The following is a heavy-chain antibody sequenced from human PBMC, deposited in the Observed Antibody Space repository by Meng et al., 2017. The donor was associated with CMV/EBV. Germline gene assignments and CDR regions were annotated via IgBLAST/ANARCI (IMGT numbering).Heavy chain of an antibody. Sequence: GESLKISCKGSGYTFTTYWIGWVRQMPGKGLEWMGIIYAGDSDTKYSPSFQGQVTISADKSIGTAYLQWNSLKASDTAMYYCARWSFEVNTAPFDHWGQGTLVTVSS. D-gene: IGHD5-18*01. CDR3: ARWSFEVNTAPFDH. J-gene: IGHJ4*02. CDR2: IYAGDSDT. CDR1: GYTFTTYW. V-gene: IGHV5-51*01.